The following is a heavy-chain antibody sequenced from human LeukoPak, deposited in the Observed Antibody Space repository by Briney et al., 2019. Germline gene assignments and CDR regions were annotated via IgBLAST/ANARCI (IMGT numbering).Heavy chain of an antibody. CDR3: TGGYDLDY. D-gene: IGHD5-12*01. CDR2: VYNSEIS. CDR1: GGSISNFY. Sequence: SETLSLTCTVSGGSISNFYWGWIRQPPGKGLEWIGYVYNSEISDYNPSFKSRVTISVDTSRKQFSLKLSSVTTADTALYYCTGGYDLDYWGQGTLVTVSS. V-gene: IGHV4-59*08. J-gene: IGHJ4*02.